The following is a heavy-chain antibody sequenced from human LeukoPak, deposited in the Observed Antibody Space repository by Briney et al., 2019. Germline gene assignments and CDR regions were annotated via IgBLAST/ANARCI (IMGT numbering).Heavy chain of an antibody. J-gene: IGHJ6*02. CDR2: IKQDGGDK. CDR1: GFTFSSYW. CDR3: ARDNPYYYGMDV. V-gene: IGHV3-7*01. Sequence: GGSLRVSCAASGFTFSSYWMSWVRQAPGKGLEWVGNIKQDGGDKYYVDSVKGRFTISRDNAKNSLYLQMNSLRAEDTAVYYCARDNPYYYGMDVWGQGTTVTVSS. D-gene: IGHD1-14*01.